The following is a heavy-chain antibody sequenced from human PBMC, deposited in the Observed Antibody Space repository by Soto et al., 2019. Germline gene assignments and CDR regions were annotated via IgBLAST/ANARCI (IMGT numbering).Heavy chain of an antibody. V-gene: IGHV4-4*07. CDR3: ARDKGDYANGMDV. Sequence: SWTLSLTCTASVGTISSYYWSWIRQPAGKGLEWIGRIYTSGSTNYNPSLKSRVTMSVDTSKNQFSLKLSSVTAADTAVYYCARDKGDYANGMDVWGQGTTVTVSS. D-gene: IGHD4-17*01. CDR2: IYTSGST. J-gene: IGHJ6*02. CDR1: VGTISSYY.